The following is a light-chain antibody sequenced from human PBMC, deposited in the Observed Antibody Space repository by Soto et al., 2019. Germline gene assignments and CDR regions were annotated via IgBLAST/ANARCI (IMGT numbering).Light chain of an antibody. J-gene: IGKJ1*01. CDR3: QQYNDWPLT. Sequence: EIVMTQSPVTLSVSPGARATLSCRASQSVRSNLAWYQQKPGQAPSLLIYGAFTRATGIPTRFSGTGSGTEFTRTISSLQSEDFALYYCQQYNDWPLTFGQGTKVEV. CDR1: QSVRSN. CDR2: GAF. V-gene: IGKV3-15*01.